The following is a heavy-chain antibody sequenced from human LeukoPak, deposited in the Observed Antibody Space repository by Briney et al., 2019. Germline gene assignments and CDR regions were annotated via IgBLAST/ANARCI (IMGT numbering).Heavy chain of an antibody. V-gene: IGHV3-21*01. D-gene: IGHD1-26*01. Sequence: GGSLRLSCAASGFTFSSYNMNWVRQAPGKGLEWVSSITSGSSYRFYADSVKGRFTISRDNAKNSLYLQMSSLRAEDTAVYYCARDPYSGSYGNYYYYFMDVWGKGTTVTISS. CDR1: GFTFSSYN. CDR3: ARDPYSGSYGNYYYYFMDV. CDR2: ITSGSSYR. J-gene: IGHJ6*03.